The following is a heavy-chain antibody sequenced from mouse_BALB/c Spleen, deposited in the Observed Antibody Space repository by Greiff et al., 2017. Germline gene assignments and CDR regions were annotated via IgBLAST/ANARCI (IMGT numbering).Heavy chain of an antibody. D-gene: IGHD2-10*01. CDR3: TRGAYYGKGFAY. Sequence: QVQLKQPGAELVRPGASVKLSCKASGYTFTSYWINWVKQRPGQGLEWIGNIYPSDSYTNYNQKFKDKATLTVDKSSSTAYMQLSSPTSEDSAVYYCTRGAYYGKGFAYWGQGTLVTVSA. J-gene: IGHJ3*01. V-gene: IGHV1-69*02. CDR2: IYPSDSYT. CDR1: GYTFTSYW.